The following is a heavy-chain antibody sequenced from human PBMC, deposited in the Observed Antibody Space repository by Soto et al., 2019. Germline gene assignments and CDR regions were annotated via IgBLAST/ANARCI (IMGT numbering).Heavy chain of an antibody. CDR3: ARGNDDVLTGYYRGGRVDY. J-gene: IGHJ4*02. D-gene: IGHD3-9*01. Sequence: ASVKVSCKASGYTFTSYAMHWVRQAPGQRLEWMGWISGYNGNTKYVQKLQGRVTMTTDISTSTAYMELRSLRFDDTAVYYCARGNDDVLTGYYRGGRVDYWGQGALVNVSS. CDR1: GYTFTSYA. V-gene: IGHV1-18*01. CDR2: ISGYNGNT.